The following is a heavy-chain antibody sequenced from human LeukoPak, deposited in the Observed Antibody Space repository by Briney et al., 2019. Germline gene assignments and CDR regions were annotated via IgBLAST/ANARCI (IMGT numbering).Heavy chain of an antibody. Sequence: GGSLRLSCAASGFTFSSYAMSWVRQAPGKGLEWVSALYSGGGTFHADSVKGRFTVSRDISKNTLYLQMNSLRADDTAVYYCARVFWSGYYNPFDAFDIWGQGTMVTVSS. CDR1: GFTFSSYA. CDR2: LYSGGGT. D-gene: IGHD3-3*01. CDR3: ARVFWSGYYNPFDAFDI. V-gene: IGHV3-23*05. J-gene: IGHJ3*02.